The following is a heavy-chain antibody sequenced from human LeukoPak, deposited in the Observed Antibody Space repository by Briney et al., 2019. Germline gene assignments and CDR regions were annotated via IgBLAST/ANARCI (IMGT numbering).Heavy chain of an antibody. D-gene: IGHD1-1*01. CDR3: ARGPPRGKYYYMDV. J-gene: IGHJ6*03. V-gene: IGHV3-13*01. CDR1: GFTFSSFD. Sequence: GGSLRLSCAASGFTFSSFDMHWVRQPPGQGLEWVSTIGTASDTYYPGSVEGRFTLSRDSAKNSLYLQMNSLTAGDTAVYYCARGPPRGKYYYMDVWGKGTTVTVSS. CDR2: IGTASDT.